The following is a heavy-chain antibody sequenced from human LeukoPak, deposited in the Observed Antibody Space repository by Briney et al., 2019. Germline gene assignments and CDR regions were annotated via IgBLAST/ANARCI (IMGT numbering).Heavy chain of an antibody. CDR3: ARGAGWYDY. CDR1: GGSISGYY. CDR2: VSHSGST. D-gene: IGHD6-19*01. J-gene: IGHJ4*02. Sequence: PSETLSLTCTVSGGSISGYYWSWLRQPPGKGLERIAYVSHSGSTNYNPSLMSRVTMSKDTSKNQFSLKLSSVTAADTAVYYCARGAGWYDYWGQGTLVAVSS. V-gene: IGHV4-59*01.